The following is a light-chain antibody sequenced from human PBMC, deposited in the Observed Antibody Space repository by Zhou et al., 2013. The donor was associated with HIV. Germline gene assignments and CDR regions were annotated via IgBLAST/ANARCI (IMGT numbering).Light chain of an antibody. CDR1: QSVGSY. J-gene: IGKJ4*02. CDR2: AIS. CDR3: QQYDTSPVT. Sequence: EIVLTQSPATLSLSPGERATLSCRASQSVGSYLAWFQQKLGQPPRLLLYAISRRAIGTPDRFSGSGSGTDFTLTISRLEPEDFAVYYCQQYDTSPVTFGLGTKVEIK. V-gene: IGKV3-20*01.